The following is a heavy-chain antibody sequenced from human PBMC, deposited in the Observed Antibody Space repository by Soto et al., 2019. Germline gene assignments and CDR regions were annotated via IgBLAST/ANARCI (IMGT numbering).Heavy chain of an antibody. V-gene: IGHV1-69*13. CDR1: GGTFSSYA. J-gene: IGHJ4*02. Sequence: GASVKVSCKASGGTFSSYAISWARQAPGQGLEWMGGIIPIFGTANYAQKFQGRVTITADESTSTAYMELSSLRSEDTAVYYCARAQYYDFWSGYYYYFDYWGQGTLVTVSS. CDR2: IIPIFGTA. CDR3: ARAQYYDFWSGYYYYFDY. D-gene: IGHD3-3*01.